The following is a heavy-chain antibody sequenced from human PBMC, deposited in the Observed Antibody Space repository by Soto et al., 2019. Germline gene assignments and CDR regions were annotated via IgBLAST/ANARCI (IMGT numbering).Heavy chain of an antibody. D-gene: IGHD2-21*02. J-gene: IGHJ4*02. CDR1: SGSISTSAW. Sequence: QVQLQESGPGLVKPSGTLSLTCAVSSGSISTSAWWSWVRQPPGKGLEWIGEIYHSGSTNSNPSLKSRVTISVAKSKNQFSLNLTSVTAADTAVYYCARASTAGDVRNWGQGTLVTVSS. CDR2: IYHSGST. CDR3: ARASTAGDVRN. V-gene: IGHV4-4*02.